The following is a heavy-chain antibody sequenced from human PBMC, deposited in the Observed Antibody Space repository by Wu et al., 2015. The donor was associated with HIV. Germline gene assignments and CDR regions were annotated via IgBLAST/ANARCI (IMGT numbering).Heavy chain of an antibody. CDR2: IIPGFGTP. J-gene: IGHJ2*01. CDR1: GGIFNNYA. CDR3: ARVGSSSYYRGLYWYFDL. Sequence: QVQLVQSGAEVKKPGSSVKFSCRVSGGIFNNYAISWVRQTPGEGLEWMGGIIPGFGTPKYAPKFQGRVAMTADESTTTAYMELSSLTSEDTAVYYCARVGSSSYYRGLYWYFDLWGRGTLVTVSS. V-gene: IGHV1-69*12. D-gene: IGHD6-13*01.